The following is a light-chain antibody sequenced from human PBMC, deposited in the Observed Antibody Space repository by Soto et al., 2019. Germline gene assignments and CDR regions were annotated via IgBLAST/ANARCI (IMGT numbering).Light chain of an antibody. Sequence: DIQMTKSPSSVYASVGDRVTITCRASQGISNWLAWYKQKPGKAPELLIYAASNLQSAVPSRFSGSGSGTDFTLTNINLQPEDFATYYCQQPLMIPWTFKQGTKGEIK. CDR2: AAS. V-gene: IGKV1-12*02. CDR3: QQPLMIPWT. CDR1: QGISNW. J-gene: IGKJ1*01.